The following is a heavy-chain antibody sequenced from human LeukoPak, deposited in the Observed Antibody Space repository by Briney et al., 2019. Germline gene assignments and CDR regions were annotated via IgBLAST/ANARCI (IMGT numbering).Heavy chain of an antibody. D-gene: IGHD3-3*01. CDR3: AKLGRVTIFGVVPGPDY. CDR2: IRYDGSNK. J-gene: IGHJ4*02. CDR1: GFTFSSYG. V-gene: IGHV3-30*02. Sequence: PGGSLRLSCAASGFTFSSYGMHWVRQAPGKGLEWVAFIRYDGSNKYYADSVKGRFTISRDNSKNTLYLQMNSLRAEDTAVYYCAKLGRVTIFGVVPGPDYWGQGTLVTVSS.